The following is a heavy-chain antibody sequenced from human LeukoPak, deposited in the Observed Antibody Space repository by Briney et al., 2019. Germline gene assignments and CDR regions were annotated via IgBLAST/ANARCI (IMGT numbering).Heavy chain of an antibody. V-gene: IGHV4-39*01. CDR2: IYYSGST. CDR1: GGSISSSSYY. D-gene: IGHD4-17*01. Sequence: SETLSLTCTVSGGSISSSSYYWGWICQPPGKGLEWIGSIYYSGSTYYNPSLKSRVTISVDTSKNQFSLKLSSVTAADTAVYYCATHFPSGDYFDYWGQGTLVTVSS. J-gene: IGHJ4*02. CDR3: ATHFPSGDYFDY.